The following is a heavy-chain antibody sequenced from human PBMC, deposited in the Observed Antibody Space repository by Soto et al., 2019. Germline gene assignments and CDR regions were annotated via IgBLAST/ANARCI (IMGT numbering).Heavy chain of an antibody. CDR3: ANKGGGDRILDY. CDR1: GFSLSTSGVG. J-gene: IGHJ4*02. Sequence: QITLKESGPTLVKPTQTLTLTCTFSGFSLSTSGVGVGWIRQPPGKALEWVALIYWDDAKEYSPSLKSRLTIPKDTPKNQVALTRTNMDPLDTATYYGANKGGGDRILDYWGQGTLVTVSS. D-gene: IGHD3-16*01. V-gene: IGHV2-5*02. CDR2: IYWDDAK.